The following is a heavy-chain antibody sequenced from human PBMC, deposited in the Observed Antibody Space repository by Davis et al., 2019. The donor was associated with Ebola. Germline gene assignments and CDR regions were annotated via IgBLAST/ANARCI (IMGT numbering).Heavy chain of an antibody. CDR2: ISSSSSYI. CDR1: GFTVSSNY. J-gene: IGHJ4*02. V-gene: IGHV3-21*01. Sequence: GGSLRLSCATSGFTVSSNYMSWVRQAPGKGLEWVSSISSSSSYIYYADSVKGRFTISRDNAKNSLYLQMNSLRAEDTAVYYCARAVAPSFFDYWGQGTLVTVSS. D-gene: IGHD6-19*01. CDR3: ARAVAPSFFDY.